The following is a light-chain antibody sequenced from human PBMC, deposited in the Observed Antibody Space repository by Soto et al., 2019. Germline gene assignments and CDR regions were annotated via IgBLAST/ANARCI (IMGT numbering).Light chain of an antibody. V-gene: IGLV2-14*01. CDR1: SSDVGGYNY. CDR3: SSYTRSSKRV. Sequence: QSALTQPASVSGSPGQSITISCTGTSSDVGGYNYVSWYQQHPGKAPKLMIYEVSNRPSGVSNRFSGSKSGNTASLTISGLQAEDEADYYCSSYTRSSKRVFGTGTKLTVL. CDR2: EVS. J-gene: IGLJ1*01.